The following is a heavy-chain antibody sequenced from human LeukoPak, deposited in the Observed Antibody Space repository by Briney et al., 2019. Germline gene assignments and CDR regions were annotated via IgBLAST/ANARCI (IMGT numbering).Heavy chain of an antibody. J-gene: IGHJ5*02. CDR1: GYTLTELS. CDR2: FDPEDGET. V-gene: IGHV1-24*01. D-gene: IGHD3-10*01. CDR3: APTYGSARWYWFDP. Sequence: ASVKVSCKVSGYTLTELSMHWVRQAPGKGLEWMGGFDPEDGETIYTQNFQGRATMTEDTSTDTAYMELSSLRSEDTAVYYCAPTYGSARWYWFDPWGQGTLVSVSS.